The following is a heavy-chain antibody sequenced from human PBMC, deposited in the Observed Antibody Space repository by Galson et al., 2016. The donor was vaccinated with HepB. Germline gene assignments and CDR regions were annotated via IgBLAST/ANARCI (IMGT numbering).Heavy chain of an antibody. V-gene: IGHV1-2*02. CDR3: ATAPGAGTF. D-gene: IGHD6-19*01. CDR1: GNTFTDYW. J-gene: IGHJ6*02. CDR2: INPYNGAT. Sequence: SVKVSCKASGNTFTDYWIHWVRQSPGLGLQWMAWINPYNGATKYAPNFQDRVTMTTDTSITTVYIEVRGLRSDDTAVDFCATAPGAGTFWGQGTTVTVS.